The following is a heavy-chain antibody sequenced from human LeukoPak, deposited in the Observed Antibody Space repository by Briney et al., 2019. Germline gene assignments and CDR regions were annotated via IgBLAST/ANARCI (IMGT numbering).Heavy chain of an antibody. CDR2: ITSSGNTI. CDR3: ARDINFYFDSSGYFDY. D-gene: IGHD3-22*01. J-gene: IGHJ4*02. Sequence: GGSLRLSCAASGFTFSDYYMSWIRQVPGKGLEWLSYITSSGNTIYYADSVKGRFTISRDNAKNSLYLQMNSLRAEDTAVYYCARDINFYFDSSGYFDYWGQGTQVTVSS. V-gene: IGHV3-11*04. CDR1: GFTFSDYY.